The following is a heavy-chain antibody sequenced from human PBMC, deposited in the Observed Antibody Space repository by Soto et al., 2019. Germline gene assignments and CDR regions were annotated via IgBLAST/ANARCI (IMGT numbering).Heavy chain of an antibody. CDR1: GFTFSTYG. CDR2: ISYDGTNK. Sequence: GGSLRLSCAASGFTFSTYGIHWVRQAPGKGLEWVAVISYDGTNKYYADSVKGRFTISRDNSKNTLYLQMDSLRFDDAAVYFCARERFQVISDGMDVWGQGTTVTVSS. V-gene: IGHV3-30*03. D-gene: IGHD2-21*01. J-gene: IGHJ6*02. CDR3: ARERFQVISDGMDV.